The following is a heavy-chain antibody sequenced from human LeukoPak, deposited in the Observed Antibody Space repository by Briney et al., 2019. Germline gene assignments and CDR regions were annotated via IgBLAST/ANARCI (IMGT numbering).Heavy chain of an antibody. CDR3: AKDPRRGGYAEYFQH. V-gene: IGHV3-23*01. CDR2: ISGSGGST. D-gene: IGHD6-19*01. Sequence: GGSLRLSCAASGFTFISYAMSWVRPAPGKGLEWVSAISGSGGSTYYADSVKGRFTISRDNSKNTLYLQINSLRAEDTAVYYCAKDPRRGGYAEYFQHWGQGTLVTVAS. CDR1: GFTFISYA. J-gene: IGHJ1*01.